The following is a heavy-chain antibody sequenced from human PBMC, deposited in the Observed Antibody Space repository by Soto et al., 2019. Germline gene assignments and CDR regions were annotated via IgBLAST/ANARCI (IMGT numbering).Heavy chain of an antibody. D-gene: IGHD2-2*01. CDR1: SGSISSNAYY. CDR3: ARVPDR. CDR2: IYSGGTT. Sequence: PSETLSLTCTVSSGSISSNAYYWGWIRQPPGKGLEWIGSIYSGGTTYYNASLKSRVTMFADTSKNQFSLKLSSVTAADTAVYYCARVPDRWGQGTLVTVSS. J-gene: IGHJ5*02. V-gene: IGHV4-39*07.